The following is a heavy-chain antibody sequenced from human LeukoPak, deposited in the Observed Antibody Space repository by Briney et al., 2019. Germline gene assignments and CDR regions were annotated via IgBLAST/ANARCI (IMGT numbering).Heavy chain of an antibody. V-gene: IGHV3-23*01. CDR2: ISGSGDLT. D-gene: IGHD3-9*01. Sequence: GGSLRLSCAASGFTFSSYAMTWVRQAPGKGLEWDSGISGSGDLTYYAGSVKGRFTISRDNSKNTLSLQMNSLRAEDTAVYYCVKGGIYNIPFDYWGQGTLVTVSS. J-gene: IGHJ4*02. CDR3: VKGGIYNIPFDY. CDR1: GFTFSSYA.